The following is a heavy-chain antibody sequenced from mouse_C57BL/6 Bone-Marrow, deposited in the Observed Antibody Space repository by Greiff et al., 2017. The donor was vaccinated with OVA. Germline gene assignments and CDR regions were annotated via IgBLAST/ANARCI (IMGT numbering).Heavy chain of an antibody. CDR2: INSDGGRT. J-gene: IGHJ3*01. D-gene: IGHD2-3*01. V-gene: IGHV5-2*01. Sequence: EVMLVESGGGLVQPGESLKLSCESNEYEFPSHDMSWVRPTPEKRLELVAAINSDGGRTYYPATLERRFIISRDTTKTTLYLQMSSLRSVDTALYYCAIRGSMMFTDWFAYWGQGTLVTVSA. CDR1: EYEFPSHD. CDR3: AIRGSMMFTDWFAY.